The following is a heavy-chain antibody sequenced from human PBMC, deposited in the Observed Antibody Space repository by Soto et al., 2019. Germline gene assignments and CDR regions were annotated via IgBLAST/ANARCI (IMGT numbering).Heavy chain of an antibody. CDR3: ARGPSSSGWWGDY. D-gene: IGHD6-19*01. V-gene: IGHV4-34*01. J-gene: IGHJ4*02. CDR2: INHSGST. Sequence: QVQLQQWGAGLLKPSETLSLTCAVYGGSFSGYYWSWIRQPPGKGLEWIGEINHSGSTNYNPSLKSRVTISVDTSKNQFSLKLSSVTAADTAVYYCARGPSSSGWWGDYWGQGTLVTVSS. CDR1: GGSFSGYY.